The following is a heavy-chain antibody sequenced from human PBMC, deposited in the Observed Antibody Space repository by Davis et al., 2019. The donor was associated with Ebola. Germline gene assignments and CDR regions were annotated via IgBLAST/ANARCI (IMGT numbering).Heavy chain of an antibody. J-gene: IGHJ3*02. CDR1: GYTFTNYY. D-gene: IGHD5-12*01. Sequence: AASVQVSCKASGYTFTNYYMHWVRQAPGQGLEWMGMINPNDGRTIYAQKFQGRVTVTRDTSTTTVYMDLISLRSEDTALYYCTTPGGQDSGYDVVDIWGQGTMVTVSS. CDR2: INPNDGRT. CDR3: TTPGGQDSGYDVVDI. V-gene: IGHV1-46*03.